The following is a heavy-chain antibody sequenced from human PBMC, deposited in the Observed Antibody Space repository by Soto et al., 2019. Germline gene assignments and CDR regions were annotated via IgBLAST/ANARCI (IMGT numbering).Heavy chain of an antibody. CDR1: GFSISNFA. D-gene: IGHD3-10*01. CDR2: IRQSGDRS. CDR3: VTAVRTGLDN. Sequence: GGSLRLSCAASGFSISNFAMYWVRRAPGKGLEWVSSIRQSGDRSSYADSAKGRFTISRDNSKNTLYLQMNGLRLDDTAVYYCVTAVRTGLDNWGPGTLVTVSS. V-gene: IGHV3-23*01. J-gene: IGHJ4*02.